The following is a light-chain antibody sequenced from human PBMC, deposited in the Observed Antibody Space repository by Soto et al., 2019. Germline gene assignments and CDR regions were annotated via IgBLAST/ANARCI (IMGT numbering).Light chain of an antibody. CDR2: DAS. CDR3: QQRSNWPPT. Sequence: DIVLTQSPATLSLSPGERATLSCRASQSVSSFLAWYQQKPGQAPRLLIYDASNRATGIPPRFSGSGSGTDFPLTISSLEPEDFAVYYCQQRSNWPPTFGGGTKVEIK. CDR1: QSVSSF. V-gene: IGKV3-11*01. J-gene: IGKJ4*01.